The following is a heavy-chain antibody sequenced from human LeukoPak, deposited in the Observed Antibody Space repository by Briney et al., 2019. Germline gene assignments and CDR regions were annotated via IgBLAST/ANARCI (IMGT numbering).Heavy chain of an antibody. D-gene: IGHD5-18*01. J-gene: IGHJ4*02. CDR3: ARVQSGYSYGPFDY. Sequence: SETLSLTCTVSGGSISSYYWTWMRQPPGKGVEWIGYIYYRGSTNYNPSLKSRVTISVDTSKNQFSLKLSSVTAADTAVYYCARVQSGYSYGPFDYWGRGTLVTVSS. V-gene: IGHV4-59*01. CDR2: IYYRGST. CDR1: GGSISSYY.